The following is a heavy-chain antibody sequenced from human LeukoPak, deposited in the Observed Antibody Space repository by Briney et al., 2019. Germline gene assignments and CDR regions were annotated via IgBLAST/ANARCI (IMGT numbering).Heavy chain of an antibody. D-gene: IGHD2-2*01. CDR2: IYHSGST. V-gene: IGHV4-38-2*01. CDR1: GYSVSSGYY. J-gene: IGHJ4*02. Sequence: RPSETLSLTCAVSGYSVSSGYYWGWIRQPPGKGLGWIGSIYHSGSTYYNPSLKSRVTISVDTSKNQFSLKLSSVTAADTAVYYCARHCSSTSCYGPTDFDYWGQGTLVTVSS. CDR3: ARHCSSTSCYGPTDFDY.